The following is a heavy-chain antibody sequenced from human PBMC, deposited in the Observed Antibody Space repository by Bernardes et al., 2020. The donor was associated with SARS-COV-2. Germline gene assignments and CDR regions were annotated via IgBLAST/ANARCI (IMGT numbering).Heavy chain of an antibody. V-gene: IGHV4-30-2*01. CDR2: IYQSGTT. J-gene: IGHJ4*02. CDR1: GGSISSDDYS. Sequence: LSLTCAVSGGSISSDDYSWSWIRQPPGKGLEWIGYIYQSGTTYYNPSLKSRVTISLDRSKTHFSLNLSSVTAADTAIYYCARGTLTSRATYYFDYWGQGTLVTVSS. CDR3: ARGTLTSRATYYFDY.